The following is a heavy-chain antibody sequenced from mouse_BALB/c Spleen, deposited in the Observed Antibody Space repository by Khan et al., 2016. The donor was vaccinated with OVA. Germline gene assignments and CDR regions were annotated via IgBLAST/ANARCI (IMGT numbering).Heavy chain of an antibody. J-gene: IGHJ3*01. V-gene: IGHV5-9-3*01. CDR1: GFTFSNYA. CDR2: ISGGGSYS. CDR3: SRALFATGVATPFAY. D-gene: IGHD1-1*01. Sequence: EVNVVESGGDLVKPGGSLKLSCAASGFTFSNYAMSWVRQTPEKRLEWVATISGGGSYSYYPDSVQGRFTISRHTAKSTRYLQMSSLRFEDTAISYCSRALFATGVATPFAYWGQGTLVTVSA.